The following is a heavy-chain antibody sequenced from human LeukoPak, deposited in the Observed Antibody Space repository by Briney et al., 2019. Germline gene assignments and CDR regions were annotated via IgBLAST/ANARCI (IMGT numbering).Heavy chain of an antibody. V-gene: IGHV3-33*06. CDR2: IWYDGSNK. CDR3: AKDGMSIAAREGFDY. J-gene: IGHJ4*02. CDR1: GFTFSSFG. Sequence: GGSLRLSCAASGFTFSSFGMHWVRQAPGKGLEWVAVIWYDGSNKYYADSVKGRFTISRDNSKNTLYLQMNSLRAEDTAVYYCAKDGMSIAAREGFDYWGQGTLVTVSS. D-gene: IGHD6-6*01.